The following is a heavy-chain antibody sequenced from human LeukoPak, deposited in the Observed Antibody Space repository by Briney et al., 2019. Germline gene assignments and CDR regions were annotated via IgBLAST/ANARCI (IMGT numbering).Heavy chain of an antibody. Sequence: GGSLRLSCAASGFTFSNYDMHWVRQATGKGLEWVSAIDTAGDTYYPGSVKGRFTISRENGKNSLHLQMNSLRAGDTAVYYCARHDWIRGGRGFVYWGQGTLVSVSS. D-gene: IGHD3-9*01. CDR1: GFTFSNYD. CDR2: IDTAGDT. J-gene: IGHJ4*02. CDR3: ARHDWIRGGRGFVY. V-gene: IGHV3-13*04.